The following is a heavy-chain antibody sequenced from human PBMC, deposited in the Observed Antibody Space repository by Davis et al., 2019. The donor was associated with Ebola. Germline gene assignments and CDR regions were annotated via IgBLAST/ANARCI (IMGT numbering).Heavy chain of an antibody. D-gene: IGHD3-10*01. Sequence: SETLSLTCTVSGGSISSSSYYWGWIRQPPGKGLEWIGYIYYSGSTNYNPSLKSRVTISVDTSKNQFSLKLSSVTAADTAVYYCASGPRYGSGSYENWFDPWGQGTLVTVSS. CDR1: GGSISSSSYY. CDR2: IYYSGST. CDR3: ASGPRYGSGSYENWFDP. J-gene: IGHJ5*02. V-gene: IGHV4-61*05.